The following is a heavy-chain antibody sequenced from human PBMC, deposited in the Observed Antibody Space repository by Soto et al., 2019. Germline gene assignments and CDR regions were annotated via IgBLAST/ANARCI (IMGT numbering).Heavy chain of an antibody. CDR2: ISAYNGNT. Sequence: QVQLVQSGAEVKKPGASVKVSCKASGYTFTSYGISWVRQAPGQGLEWMGWISAYNGNTNYAQKLQGRVTMTTDTSTSTAYMELRSLRSDDTAVYYCARVCGHYDFWSGYYDDGREVVWFDPWGQGTLVTVSS. V-gene: IGHV1-18*01. CDR3: ARVCGHYDFWSGYYDDGREVVWFDP. CDR1: GYTFTSYG. J-gene: IGHJ5*02. D-gene: IGHD3-3*01.